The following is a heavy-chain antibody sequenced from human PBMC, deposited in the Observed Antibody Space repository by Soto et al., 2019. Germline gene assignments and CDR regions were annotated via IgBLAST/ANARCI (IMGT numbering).Heavy chain of an antibody. J-gene: IGHJ6*02. CDR1: GFTFSSYA. Sequence: PGGSLRLSCAASGFTFSSYAMSWVRQAPGKGLEWVSAISGSGGSTYYADSVKGRFTISRDNSKNTLYLQMNSLRAEDTAVYYCAKSHPRYDSSGYYGLAYYYYYGMDVWGQGTTVTVSS. CDR3: AKSHPRYDSSGYYGLAYYYYYGMDV. V-gene: IGHV3-23*01. CDR2: ISGSGGST. D-gene: IGHD3-22*01.